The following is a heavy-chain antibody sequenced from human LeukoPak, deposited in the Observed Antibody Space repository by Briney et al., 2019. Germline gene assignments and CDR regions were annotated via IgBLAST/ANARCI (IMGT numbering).Heavy chain of an antibody. CDR3: ARDRGYCSSTRCETQGAFDY. Sequence: PSETLSLTCTVSGGSISSSSYYWGWIRQPPGKGLEWIGSIYYSGSTFYNPSLKSRVTISVDTSKNQFSVKLRSVTAADTAVYYCARDRGYCSSTRCETQGAFDYWGQGTLVTVSS. CDR1: GGSISSSSYY. D-gene: IGHD2-2*01. J-gene: IGHJ4*02. V-gene: IGHV4-39*07. CDR2: IYYSGST.